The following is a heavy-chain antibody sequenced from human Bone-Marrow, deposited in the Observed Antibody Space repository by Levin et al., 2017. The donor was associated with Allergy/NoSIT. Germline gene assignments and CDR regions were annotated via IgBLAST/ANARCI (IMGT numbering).Heavy chain of an antibody. D-gene: IGHD4/OR15-4a*01. CDR3: AKDGPAESQISMVHNWLHP. CDR2: YNPNNGGT. Sequence: EASVKVSCKASGYTFTESYLHWVRQAPGQGLEWMCWYNPNNGGTHCSRDFQGRVSVTRDTSINTVYMELRGLTSDDTAMYYCAKDGPAESQISMVHNWLHPWGQGTLVNVSS. V-gene: IGHV1-2*02. CDR1: GYTFTESY. J-gene: IGHJ5*02.